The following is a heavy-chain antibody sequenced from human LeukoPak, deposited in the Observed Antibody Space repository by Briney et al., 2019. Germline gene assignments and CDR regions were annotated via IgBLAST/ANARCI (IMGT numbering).Heavy chain of an antibody. CDR2: IYYSGGT. CDR1: GGSISSYY. V-gene: IGHV4-59*01. CDR3: ARGDSSGWYTTHAFDI. J-gene: IGHJ3*02. Sequence: SETLSLTCTVSGGSISSYYWSWIRQPPGKGLEWIGYIYYSGGTNYNPSLKSRVTISVDTSKNQFSLKLSSVTAADTAVYYCARGDSSGWYTTHAFDIWGQGTMVTVSS. D-gene: IGHD6-19*01.